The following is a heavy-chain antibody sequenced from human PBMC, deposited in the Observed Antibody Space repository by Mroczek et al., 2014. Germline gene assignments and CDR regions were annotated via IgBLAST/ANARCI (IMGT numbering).Heavy chain of an antibody. D-gene: IGHD3-10*01. Sequence: QVQLVESGAEVKKPGSSVKVSCKASGGTFSSYTISWVRQAPGQGLEWMGRIIPILGIANYAQKFQGRVTITADKSTSTAYMELSSLRSEDTAVYYCATYGSGSYSAFYYYYGMDVWGQGTTVTVSS. V-gene: IGHV1-69*09. J-gene: IGHJ6*02. CDR1: GGTFSSYT. CDR3: ATYGSGSYSAFYYYYGMDV. CDR2: IIPILGIA.